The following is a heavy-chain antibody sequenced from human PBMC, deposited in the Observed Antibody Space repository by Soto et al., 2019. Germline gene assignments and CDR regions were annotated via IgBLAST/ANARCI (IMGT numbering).Heavy chain of an antibody. CDR2: VSGYNGHT. D-gene: IGHD3-16*01. CDR1: GYTFSNYG. Sequence: QVQLVQSGGEVKTPGASVKVSCKTSGYTFSNYGIAWVRQAPGQGLEWMAWVSGYNGHTNFAQKFQGSVTMTSDPSSSTVYMELNNLRSDDTAVYYCARDVSPYHDYIWASWDYWGQGTLVIVSS. CDR3: ARDVSPYHDYIWASWDY. V-gene: IGHV1-18*01. J-gene: IGHJ4*02.